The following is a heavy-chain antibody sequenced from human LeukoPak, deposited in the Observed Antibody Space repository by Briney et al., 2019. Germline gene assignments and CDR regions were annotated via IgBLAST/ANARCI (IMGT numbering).Heavy chain of an antibody. CDR2: IKQDGSEK. J-gene: IGHJ4*02. Sequence: PGGSLRLSCAASGFTFSSYWMSWVRQAPGKGLAWVANIKQDGSEKYYVDSVKGRFTISRDNAKNSLYLQMNSLRAEDTAVYYCATYDSSGWYYFDYWGQGTLVTVSS. V-gene: IGHV3-7*01. CDR1: GFTFSSYW. CDR3: ATYDSSGWYYFDY. D-gene: IGHD6-19*01.